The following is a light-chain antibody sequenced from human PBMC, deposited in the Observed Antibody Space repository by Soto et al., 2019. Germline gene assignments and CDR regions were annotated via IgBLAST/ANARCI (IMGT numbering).Light chain of an antibody. CDR3: SSYTSSSTLEV. CDR2: DVS. V-gene: IGLV2-14*03. Sequence: ALTQPASVSGSPGQSITLSCTGTSSDVGGYNFVSWYQQYPGKVPKLMIYDVSNRPSGVSNRFSGSKSGNTASLTISGLQAEDEADYYCSSYTSSSTLEVFGTGTKLTVL. J-gene: IGLJ1*01. CDR1: SSDVGGYNF.